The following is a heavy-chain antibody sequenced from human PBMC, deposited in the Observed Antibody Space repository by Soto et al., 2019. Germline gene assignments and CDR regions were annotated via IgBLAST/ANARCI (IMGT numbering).Heavy chain of an antibody. CDR3: AKADSGWYPWFDP. D-gene: IGHD6-19*01. CDR2: TYYRSRWYN. J-gene: IGHJ5*02. CDR1: GDSVSSNSAA. V-gene: IGHV6-1*01. Sequence: SQTLSLTCAISGDSVSSNSAAWNWIRRSPSGGLEWLGRTYYRSRWYNDYAVSVKSRITIIPDTSKNQFSLQLNSVTPEDTAVYYCAKADSGWYPWFDPWGQGTLVTVSS.